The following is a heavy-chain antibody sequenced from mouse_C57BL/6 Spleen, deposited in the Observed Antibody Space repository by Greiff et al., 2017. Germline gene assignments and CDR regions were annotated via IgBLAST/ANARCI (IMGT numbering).Heavy chain of an antibody. CDR2: INPGNGGT. Sequence: QVQLQQPGAELVKPGASVKMSCKASGYTFTSYWMTWVKQRPGQGLEWIGDINPGNGGTNYNEKFKSKATLTVDTSSSTAYMQLNSLTSEDSAVSYVASSALRTFDYWGQGTTLTVSS. J-gene: IGHJ2*01. V-gene: IGHV1-55*01. D-gene: IGHD1-1*01. CDR3: ASSALRTFDY. CDR1: GYTFTSYW.